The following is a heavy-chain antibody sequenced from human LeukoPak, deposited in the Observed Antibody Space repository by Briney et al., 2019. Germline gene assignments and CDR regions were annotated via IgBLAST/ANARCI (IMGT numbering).Heavy chain of an antibody. V-gene: IGHV3-21*01. CDR3: ATYCSSTSCYEGRFDP. J-gene: IGHJ5*02. D-gene: IGHD2-2*01. CDR2: ISSSSSYI. Sequence: GGSLRLSCAASGFTFSRYSMHWVRRAPGKGLEWVSSISSSSSYIYYADSVKGRFTISRDNAKNSLYLQMNSLRAEDTAVYYCATYCSSTSCYEGRFDPWGQGTLVTVSS. CDR1: GFTFSRYS.